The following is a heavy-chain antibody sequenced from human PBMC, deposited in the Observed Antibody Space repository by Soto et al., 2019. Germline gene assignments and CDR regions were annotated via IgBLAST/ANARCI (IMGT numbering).Heavy chain of an antibody. CDR2: ISGYTGNT. Sequence: QAQLVQSGPEVKNPGASVKVSCKASGYTFTSYGISWERQAPGQGIEWMGWISGYTGNTNYAQKVQGRVTLTTDTSTSTAYMELTSLTPDDTAVYYCARDERGSGSYFGRLNWFDPWGQGTLVTVSS. J-gene: IGHJ5*02. CDR1: GYTFTSYG. CDR3: ARDERGSGSYFGRLNWFDP. D-gene: IGHD3-10*01. V-gene: IGHV1-18*01.